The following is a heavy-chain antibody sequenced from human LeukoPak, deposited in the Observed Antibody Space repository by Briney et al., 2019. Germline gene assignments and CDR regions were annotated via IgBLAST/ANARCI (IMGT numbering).Heavy chain of an antibody. CDR3: ARESCSGGSCYYFDY. CDR1: GYTFTMNF. CDR2: FNPSGGSA. D-gene: IGHD2-15*01. Sequence: GASVTVSFTASGYTFTMNFMHWVRQAPGHGLGWMGVFNPSGGSATYSQNFQGRVTMTRDTSTSTVYMEMSSLRSEDTAVYYCARESCSGGSCYYFDYWGQGTLVTVSS. V-gene: IGHV1-46*01. J-gene: IGHJ4*02.